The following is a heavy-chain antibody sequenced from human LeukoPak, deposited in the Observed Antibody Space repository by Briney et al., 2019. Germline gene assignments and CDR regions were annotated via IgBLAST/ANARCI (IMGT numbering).Heavy chain of an antibody. J-gene: IGHJ6*02. CDR2: ISYDGSNK. CDR3: ARDGGRVVIDYYYYYGMDV. CDR1: GFTFSSYA. V-gene: IGHV3-30-3*01. D-gene: IGHD3-3*01. Sequence: GGSLRLSCAASGFTFSSYAMHWVRQAPGKGLEWVAVISYDGSNKYYADSVKGRFTISRDNSKNTLYLQMNSLRAEDTAVYYCARDGGRVVIDYYYYYGMDVWGRGTTVTVSS.